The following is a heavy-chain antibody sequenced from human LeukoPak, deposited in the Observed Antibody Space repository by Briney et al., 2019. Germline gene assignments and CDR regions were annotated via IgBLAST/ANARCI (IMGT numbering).Heavy chain of an antibody. Sequence: PSETLSLTCTVSGGSISSYYWSWIRQPPGKGLEWIGYIYYSGSTNYNPSLKSRVTISVDTSKNQFSLKLSSVTAADTAVYYCARDRNYGSVFDYWGQGTLVTVSS. CDR2: IYYSGST. CDR1: GGSISSYY. CDR3: ARDRNYGSVFDY. D-gene: IGHD3-10*01. V-gene: IGHV4-59*01. J-gene: IGHJ4*02.